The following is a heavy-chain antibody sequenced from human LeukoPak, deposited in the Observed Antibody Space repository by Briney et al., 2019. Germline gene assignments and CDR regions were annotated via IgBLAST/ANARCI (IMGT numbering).Heavy chain of an antibody. Sequence: GGSLRLSCAASGFTFSSYSMNWVRQAPGKGLEWVANINQDGSQKYYMHSVKGRFTISRDNSKNTLYLQMNSLRAEDTAVYYCARDPAAGTSLDYWGQGTLVTVSS. D-gene: IGHD6-13*01. V-gene: IGHV3-7*01. CDR1: GFTFSSYS. J-gene: IGHJ4*02. CDR3: ARDPAAGTSLDY. CDR2: INQDGSQK.